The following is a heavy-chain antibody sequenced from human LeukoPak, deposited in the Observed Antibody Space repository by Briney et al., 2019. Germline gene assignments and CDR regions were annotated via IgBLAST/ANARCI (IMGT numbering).Heavy chain of an antibody. CDR3: VNDGWER. J-gene: IGHJ4*02. D-gene: IGHD1-26*01. CDR2: SINGGDT. CDR1: GFTLSHYA. V-gene: IGHV3-23*01. Sequence: GGSLRLSCAASGFTLSHYAMSWVRQAPGKGLEWVSASINGGDTHYADCVKGRFNISRDDSKHTLYLQMNNLRAEDTAVYHCVNDGWERWGQGTLVTVSS.